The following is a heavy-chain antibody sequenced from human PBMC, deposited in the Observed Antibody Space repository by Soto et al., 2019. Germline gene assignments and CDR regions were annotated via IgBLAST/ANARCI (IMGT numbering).Heavy chain of an antibody. CDR3: ARDRGIAAELKFADTGFDP. CDR1: GGTFSSYA. Sequence: GASVKVSCKASGGTFSSYAISWVRQAPGQGPEWMGGIIPIFGTANYAQKFQGRVTITADESTSTAYMELSSLRSEDTAVYYCARDRGIAAELKFADTGFDPWGQGTLVTVSS. V-gene: IGHV1-69*13. CDR2: IIPIFGTA. D-gene: IGHD6-13*01. J-gene: IGHJ5*02.